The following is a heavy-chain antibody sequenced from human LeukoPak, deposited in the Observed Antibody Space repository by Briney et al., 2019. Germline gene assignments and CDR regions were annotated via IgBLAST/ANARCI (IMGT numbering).Heavy chain of an antibody. CDR3: ARHLSAYGGYPGFDH. V-gene: IGHV4-59*08. CDR2: IYNSGST. D-gene: IGHD4-23*01. Sequence: PSETLSLTCTVSGGSISSYYWSWIRQPPGKGLEWIGYIYNSGSTNYNPSLKSRVTISVDTSKNQFSLKLSSVTAADTAVYYCARHLSAYGGYPGFDHWGQGTLVTVSS. J-gene: IGHJ4*02. CDR1: GGSISSYY.